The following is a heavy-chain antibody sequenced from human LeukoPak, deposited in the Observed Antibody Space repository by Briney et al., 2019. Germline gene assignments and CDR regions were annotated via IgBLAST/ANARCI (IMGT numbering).Heavy chain of an antibody. Sequence: GESLKISCKASGYTFSTFWIGWVRQMPGKGLEWMGIIYPGDSSTRYSPSFQGQVTISADKPITTAYLQWSSLKASDTAMYYCARRIAGGGVDYWGQGTLVTVSS. CDR1: GYTFSTFW. CDR2: IYPGDSST. V-gene: IGHV5-51*01. J-gene: IGHJ4*02. D-gene: IGHD6-13*01. CDR3: ARRIAGGGVDY.